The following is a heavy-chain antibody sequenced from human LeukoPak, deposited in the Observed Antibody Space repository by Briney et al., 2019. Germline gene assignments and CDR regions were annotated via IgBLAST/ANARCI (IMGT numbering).Heavy chain of an antibody. J-gene: IGHJ4*02. CDR2: ISSSSSYI. CDR3: ARKWTRATCNDY. Sequence: GGSLRLSCAASGFTFSSYSMNWVRLAPGKGLEWVSSISSSSSYIYYADSVKGRFTISRDNAKNSLYLQMNSLRAEDTAVYYCARKWTRATCNDYWGQGTLVTVSS. D-gene: IGHD5-12*01. CDR1: GFTFSSYS. V-gene: IGHV3-21*01.